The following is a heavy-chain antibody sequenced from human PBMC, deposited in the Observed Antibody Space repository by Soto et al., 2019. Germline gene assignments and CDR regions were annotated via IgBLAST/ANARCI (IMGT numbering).Heavy chain of an antibody. CDR2: ISAYNGNT. J-gene: IGHJ6*02. V-gene: IGHV1-18*01. D-gene: IGHD3-3*01. Sequence: ASVKVSCKASGYTFTSYGINWVRQAPGQGLEWMGWISAYNGNTNYAQKLQGRVTMTTDTSTSTAYMELRSLRSDDTAVYYCARSRKYYDFWSGYYLAWGQGTTVTVSS. CDR3: ARSRKYYDFWSGYYLA. CDR1: GYTFTSYG.